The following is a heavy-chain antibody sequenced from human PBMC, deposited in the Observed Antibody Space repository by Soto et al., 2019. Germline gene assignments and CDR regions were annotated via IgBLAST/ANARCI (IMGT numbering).Heavy chain of an antibody. CDR3: ARARIVVVTASDAFDI. Sequence: QVQLVQSGAEVKKPGSSVKVSCKASGGTFSSYTSNWVRQAPGQGLEWMGRIIPILGIANYAQKFQGRVTITADKSTSTAYMELSSLRSEDTAVYYCARARIVVVTASDAFDIWGQGTMVTVSS. V-gene: IGHV1-69*02. D-gene: IGHD2-21*02. CDR1: GGTFSSYT. J-gene: IGHJ3*02. CDR2: IIPILGIA.